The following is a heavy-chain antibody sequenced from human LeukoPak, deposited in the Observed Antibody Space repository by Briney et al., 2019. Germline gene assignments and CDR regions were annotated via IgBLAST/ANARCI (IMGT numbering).Heavy chain of an antibody. CDR2: ISYSGST. D-gene: IGHD3-10*01. CDR1: GGSISSRSNY. Sequence: PSETLSLTCTVSGGSISSRSNYWGWIRQPPGKGLEWIGSISYSGSTYYNPSLKSRITMSVDTSKNLFSLRLNSVTAADTAVYYCARGGGSGRGNWFDPWGQGSLVIVSS. CDR3: ARGGGSGRGNWFDP. J-gene: IGHJ5*02. V-gene: IGHV4-39*01.